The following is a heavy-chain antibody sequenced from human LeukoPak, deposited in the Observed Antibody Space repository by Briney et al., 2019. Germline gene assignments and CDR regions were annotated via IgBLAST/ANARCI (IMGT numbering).Heavy chain of an antibody. CDR2: ISTSSSYI. CDR3: AKPFGFLEWLYGGYFDS. J-gene: IGHJ4*02. CDR1: GFTLSSHS. V-gene: IGHV3-21*04. D-gene: IGHD3-3*01. Sequence: GGSLRLSCAASGFTLSSHSMNWVRQAPGKGLEWVSSISTSSSYINYTDSLKGRFTISRDNSKNTVFLQMHSLTAEDTAVYYCAKPFGFLEWLYGGYFDSWGQGTLVTVSS.